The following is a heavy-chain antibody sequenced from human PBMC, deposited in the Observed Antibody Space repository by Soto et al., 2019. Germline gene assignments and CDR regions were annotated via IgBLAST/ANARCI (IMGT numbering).Heavy chain of an antibody. CDR1: GVTSGDYA. V-gene: IGHV3-49*04. Sequence: GGSLRLSCAASGVTSGDYAMTWVRQAPGKGLEWVGFIRTKTYGETTEYAASVKGKFTISRDDSKSIAYLQMNSLKTEATAVYYCTRRRLMITFSMSFDYRGPGTLVTLYS. CDR3: TRRRLMITFSMSFDY. D-gene: IGHD3-16*01. CDR2: IRTKTYGETT. J-gene: IGHJ4*02.